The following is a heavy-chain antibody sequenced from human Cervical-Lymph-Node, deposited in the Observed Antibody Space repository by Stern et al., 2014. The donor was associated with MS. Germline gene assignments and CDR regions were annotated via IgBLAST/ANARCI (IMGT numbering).Heavy chain of an antibody. CDR1: GFTFGSYG. V-gene: IGHV3-30*18. Sequence: QVKLVQSGGGVVQPGRSLRLSWAASGFTFGSYGMHWVRQAPVKGVVRVTVTSSDGNEKYYADSVKGRFTISRDNSKNTLYLQMNSLRAEDTALYYCAKGDVDFWSGYYHGMDVWGQGTTVTVSS. D-gene: IGHD3-3*01. CDR3: AKGDVDFWSGYYHGMDV. CDR2: TSSDGNEK. J-gene: IGHJ6*02.